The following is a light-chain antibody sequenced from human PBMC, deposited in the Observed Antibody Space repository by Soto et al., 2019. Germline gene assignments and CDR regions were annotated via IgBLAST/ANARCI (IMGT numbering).Light chain of an antibody. CDR2: DAS. Sequence: SQVAHSPAAVAASVGDRVTIPCRARPPISNYLAWYQQKPGKAPKLLIYDASSLETGVPARFSGSGSGTEFTLTISSLQPEDFATYYCQQYNSYPLTFGGGTKVDIK. J-gene: IGKJ4*01. CDR1: PPISNY. V-gene: IGKV1-13*02. CDR3: QQYNSYPLT.